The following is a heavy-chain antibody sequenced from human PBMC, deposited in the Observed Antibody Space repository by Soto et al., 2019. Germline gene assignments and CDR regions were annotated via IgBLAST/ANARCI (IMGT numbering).Heavy chain of an antibody. Sequence: GGSLRLSCAASGFTFSSYWMHWVRQAPGKGLVWVSRIDTDGSSTNYADSVKGRFTISRDNAKNTLYLRMNSLRAEDTAVYYCTRECDGSGVRASDIWGQGTMVTVSS. CDR2: IDTDGSST. J-gene: IGHJ3*02. CDR1: GFTFSSYW. CDR3: TRECDGSGVRASDI. D-gene: IGHD3-10*01. V-gene: IGHV3-74*01.